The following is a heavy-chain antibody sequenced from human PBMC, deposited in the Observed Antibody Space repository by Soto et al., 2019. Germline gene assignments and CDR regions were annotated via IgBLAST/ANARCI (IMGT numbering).Heavy chain of an antibody. CDR3: ARASITGTTYYFDY. D-gene: IGHD1-7*01. Sequence: PGGSLRLSCAASGFTFSSYAMSWVRQAPGKGLEWVSVIYSGGSTHYADSVKGRFTISRDNSKNTLYLQMNSLRAEDTAVYYCARASITGTTYYFDYWGQGTLVTVSS. CDR2: IYSGGST. V-gene: IGHV3-66*01. J-gene: IGHJ4*02. CDR1: GFTFSSYA.